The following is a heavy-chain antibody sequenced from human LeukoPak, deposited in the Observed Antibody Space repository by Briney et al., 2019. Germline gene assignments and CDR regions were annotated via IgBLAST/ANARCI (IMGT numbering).Heavy chain of an antibody. J-gene: IGHJ4*02. Sequence: RGSLRLSCAASGFTFSSYAMSWVRPAPGKGLEWVSALGGCGGSTYYAHSVKGRFTISRGNSKNTLYRQMNSLRAEDTAVYYCAELIVGNYWGQGTLVTVSS. V-gene: IGHV3-23*01. CDR2: LGGCGGST. CDR3: AELIVGNY. CDR1: GFTFSSYA. D-gene: IGHD1-26*01.